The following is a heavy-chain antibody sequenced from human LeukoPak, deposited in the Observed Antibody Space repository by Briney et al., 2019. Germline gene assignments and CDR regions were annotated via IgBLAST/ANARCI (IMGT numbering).Heavy chain of an antibody. V-gene: IGHV3-20*04. D-gene: IGHD3-22*01. CDR2: INRNGGST. CDR1: GFTFDDYG. Sequence: RPGGSLRVSCAASGFTFDDYGMSWVRQAPGKGLEWVSGINRNGGSTGYADSVKGRFTISRDNAKNSLYLQMNSLRAEDTALYYCARDRYYDTLYSMDVRGQGTTVTVSS. CDR3: ARDRYYDTLYSMDV. J-gene: IGHJ6*02.